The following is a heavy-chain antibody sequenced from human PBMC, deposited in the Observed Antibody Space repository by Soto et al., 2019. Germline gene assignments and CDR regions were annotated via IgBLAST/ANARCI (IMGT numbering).Heavy chain of an antibody. CDR1: VFTFSSYG. CDR3: AKDRYDFWSGSKAWGYGMDV. CDR2: ISYDGSNK. J-gene: IGHJ6*02. V-gene: IGHV3-30*18. Sequence: LRLACAASVFTFSSYGMHWVRHAPVKCLEWVAVISYDGSNKYYADSVKVRFTISRDNSKNTLYLQMNSLRAEDTAVYYCAKDRYDFWSGSKAWGYGMDVWGQGTTVTVSS. D-gene: IGHD3-3*01.